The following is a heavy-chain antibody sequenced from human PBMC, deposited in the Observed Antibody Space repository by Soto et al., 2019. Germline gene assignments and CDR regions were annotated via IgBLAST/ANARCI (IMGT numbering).Heavy chain of an antibody. Sequence: PSETLALTCSLSGGSISSYYWSWIRQPPGKGLEWIGYIYYSGSTNYNPSLKSRVTISVDTSKNQFSLKLSSVTAPDTAVYYCARPQRYCSSTSCSAGAFDIWGQGTMVTVS. D-gene: IGHD2-2*01. CDR1: GGSISSYY. V-gene: IGHV4-59*01. CDR3: ARPQRYCSSTSCSAGAFDI. CDR2: IYYSGST. J-gene: IGHJ3*02.